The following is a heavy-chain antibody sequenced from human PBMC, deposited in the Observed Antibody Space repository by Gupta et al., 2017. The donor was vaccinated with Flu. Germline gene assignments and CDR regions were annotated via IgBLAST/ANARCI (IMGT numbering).Heavy chain of an antibody. CDR2: INGGGRDI. Sequence: CAASGFTFDLYTINWVRQSPGKGLEWVSSINGGGRDIYYTDSVKGRFTISRDNAKNSIFLQMTNLRADDTAVYFCAREGNRYEFDYWGQGTPVTVSS. J-gene: IGHJ4*02. V-gene: IGHV3-21*01. CDR1: GFTFDLYT. D-gene: IGHD2-2*01. CDR3: AREGNRYEFDY.